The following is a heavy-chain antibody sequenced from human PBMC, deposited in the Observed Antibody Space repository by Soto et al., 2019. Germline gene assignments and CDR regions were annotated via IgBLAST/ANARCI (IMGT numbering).Heavy chain of an antibody. CDR3: ARDRVGSWIHPWYYYYCMDV. J-gene: IGHJ6*02. CDR1: GFTFSSYW. V-gene: IGHV3-7*01. D-gene: IGHD5-18*01. Sequence: EVQLVESGGGLVQPGGSLRLSCAASGFTFSSYWMSWVRQAPGKGLEWVANIKQDGSEKYYVDSVKGRFTISRDNAKNSLYLQMNSLRAEDTAVYYCARDRVGSWIHPWYYYYCMDVWGQGTTVTVSS. CDR2: IKQDGSEK.